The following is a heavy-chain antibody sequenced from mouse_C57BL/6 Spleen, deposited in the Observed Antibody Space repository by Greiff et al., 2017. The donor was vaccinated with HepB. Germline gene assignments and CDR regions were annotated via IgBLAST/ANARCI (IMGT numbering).Heavy chain of an antibody. Sequence: VQLQESGPELVKPGASVKLSCKASGYTFTSYDINWVKQRPGQGREWIGWIYPRDGSTKYNEKFKGTAKLTVDTSTSTAYMELHSLTSEDAAVYFCARENEYVWGQGTSVTVSS. V-gene: IGHV1-85*01. CDR3: ARENEYV. D-gene: IGHD5-1*01. J-gene: IGHJ4*01. CDR1: GYTFTSYD. CDR2: IYPRDGST.